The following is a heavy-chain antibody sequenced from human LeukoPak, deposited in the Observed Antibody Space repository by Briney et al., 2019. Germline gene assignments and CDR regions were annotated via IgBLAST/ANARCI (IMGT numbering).Heavy chain of an antibody. CDR2: ISYDGSNK. J-gene: IGHJ4*02. V-gene: IGHV3-30*18. Sequence: PGRSLRLSCAASGFTFSSYGMHWVRQAPGKGLEWVAVISYDGSNKYYADSVKGRFTISRDNSKNTLCLQMHSLKTEDTAVYYCAKDRARTVVAEFDYWGQGTLVTVSS. CDR3: AKDRARTVVAEFDY. D-gene: IGHD2-15*01. CDR1: GFTFSSYG.